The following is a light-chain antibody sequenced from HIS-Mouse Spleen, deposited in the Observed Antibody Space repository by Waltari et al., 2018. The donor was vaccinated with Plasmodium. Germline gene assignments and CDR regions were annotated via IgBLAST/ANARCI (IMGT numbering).Light chain of an antibody. CDR3: QQNYNTWT. CDR2: SAS. Sequence: DIQMTQSPSSLSASVGDRVTITCRASQSISSYLNWYQQKPGKAPKLLIYSASSLHSGVPSRFSGSGSGTDFTLTISRLQPEDFATYYCQQNYNTWTFGQGTKVEIK. CDR1: QSISSY. J-gene: IGKJ1*01. V-gene: IGKV1-39*01.